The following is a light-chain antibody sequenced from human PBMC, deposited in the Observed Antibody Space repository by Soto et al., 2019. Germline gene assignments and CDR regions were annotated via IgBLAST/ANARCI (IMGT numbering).Light chain of an antibody. V-gene: IGKV3-20*01. CDR1: QSVSISY. Sequence: MGVTHSAGSLSFSPGERAALSGRGSQSVSISYLAWYQQKPGQSPRLLIYGASSRATGIPDRFSGSGSGTDFTLTIRRLEPEDFAVYYCQQYGSSPGTFGQGTKVDI. CDR2: GAS. J-gene: IGKJ1*01. CDR3: QQYGSSPGT.